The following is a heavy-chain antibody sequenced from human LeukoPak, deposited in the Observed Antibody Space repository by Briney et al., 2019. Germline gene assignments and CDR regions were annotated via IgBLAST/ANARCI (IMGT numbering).Heavy chain of an antibody. Sequence: GGSLRLSCAASGFTFSSYAMGWVRQAPGKGLEWVAVISYDGSNKYYADSVKGRFTISRDNSKNTLYLQMNSLRAEDTAVYYCARDGSVTVTPDAFDIWGQGTMVTVSS. V-gene: IGHV3-30-3*01. CDR1: GFTFSSYA. J-gene: IGHJ3*02. CDR3: ARDGSVTVTPDAFDI. D-gene: IGHD6-19*01. CDR2: ISYDGSNK.